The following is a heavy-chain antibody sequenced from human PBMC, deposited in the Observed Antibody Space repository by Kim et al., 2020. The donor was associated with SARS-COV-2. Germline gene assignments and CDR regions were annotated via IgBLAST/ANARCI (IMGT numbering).Heavy chain of an antibody. D-gene: IGHD1-26*01. J-gene: IGHJ3*02. CDR3: ARGPPYSESYWDAFDI. CDR1: GLTLSGSA. V-gene: IGHV3-73*01. CDR2: IRSKSNSYET. Sequence: GGSLRLSCAASGLTLSGSAMHWVRQDSGTGLEWVGRIRSKSNSYETAYAASVEGRFTISRDDSKNTAYLQMNSLKTEDTAVYYCARGPPYSESYWDAFDIWGQGTMVTVSS.